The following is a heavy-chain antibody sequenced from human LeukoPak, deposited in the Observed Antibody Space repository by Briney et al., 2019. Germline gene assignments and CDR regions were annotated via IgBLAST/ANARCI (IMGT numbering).Heavy chain of an antibody. CDR2: FDPEDGET. D-gene: IGHD5-24*01. CDR3: AKDARRGWLQLFYFDY. Sequence: ASVKVSCKVSGYTLTELSMHWVRQAPGKGLEWMGGFDPEDGETIYAQKFQGRVAMTEDTSTDTAYMELSSLRSEDTAVYYCAKDARRGWLQLFYFDYWGQGTLVTVSS. V-gene: IGHV1-24*01. CDR1: GYTLTELS. J-gene: IGHJ4*02.